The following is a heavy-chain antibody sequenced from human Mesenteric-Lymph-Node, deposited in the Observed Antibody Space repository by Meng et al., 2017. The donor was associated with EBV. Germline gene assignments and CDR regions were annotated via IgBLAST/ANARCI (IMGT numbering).Heavy chain of an antibody. Sequence: GRRLEAGGGLGQPGGSLRLSCAASGFTFSSHSMSWVRQAPGKGLEWVSAITGNGGNTYYADSVKGRFTISRDNSKNTVYLQMNSLRAEDTAVYYCARLTDYWGQGTLVTVSS. CDR2: ITGNGGNT. V-gene: IGHV3-23*01. D-gene: IGHD3-9*01. CDR1: GFTFSSHS. J-gene: IGHJ4*02. CDR3: ARLTDY.